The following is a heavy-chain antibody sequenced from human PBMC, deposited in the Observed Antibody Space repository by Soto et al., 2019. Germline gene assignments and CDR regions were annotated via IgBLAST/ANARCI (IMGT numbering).Heavy chain of an antibody. CDR1: GFTFSSYA. CDR2: ISGSDGGT. Sequence: PGGSLRLSCAASGFTFSSYAMSWVRQAPGKGLEWVSAISGSDGGTYYADSVKGRFTISRDDSKNTLYLQMNSLRAEDTAVYYCARSTLRYYSDTSGYHFDHWGQGTLVTVSS. D-gene: IGHD3-22*01. CDR3: ARSTLRYYSDTSGYHFDH. V-gene: IGHV3-23*01. J-gene: IGHJ4*02.